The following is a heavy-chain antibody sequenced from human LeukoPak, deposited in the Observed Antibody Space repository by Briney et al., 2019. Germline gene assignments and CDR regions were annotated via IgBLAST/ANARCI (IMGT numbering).Heavy chain of an antibody. Sequence: PSETPSLTCTVSGASISSYYWGWLRQPPGKGLEWIGFIYYSGITNYNPSLKSRVTISVDMSKNQFSLKLTSVTAADTAVYYCARLRALSYYDSSGDFYYFEYWGQGALVTVSS. CDR3: ARLRALSYYDSSGDFYYFEY. V-gene: IGHV4-59*01. J-gene: IGHJ4*02. CDR2: IYYSGIT. CDR1: GASISSYY. D-gene: IGHD3-22*01.